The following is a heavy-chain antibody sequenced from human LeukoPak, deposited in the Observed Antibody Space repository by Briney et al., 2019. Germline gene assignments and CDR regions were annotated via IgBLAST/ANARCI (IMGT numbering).Heavy chain of an antibody. J-gene: IGHJ3*02. CDR2: INPSGGST. V-gene: IGHV1-46*03. Sequence: GASVKVSCKASGYTFTSYYMHLVRQAPGQGLEWMGIINPSGGSTSYAQKFQGRVTMTRDTTTSTVYMELSSLRSEDTAVYYCARRSAVDAFDIWGQGTMVTVSS. CDR3: ARRSAVDAFDI. CDR1: GYTFTSYY. D-gene: IGHD6-19*01.